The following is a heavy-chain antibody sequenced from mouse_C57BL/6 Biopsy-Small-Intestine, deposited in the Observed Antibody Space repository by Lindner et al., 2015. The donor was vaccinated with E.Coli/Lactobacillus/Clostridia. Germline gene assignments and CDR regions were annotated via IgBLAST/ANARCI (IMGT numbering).Heavy chain of an antibody. CDR3: APRGRGAMDY. J-gene: IGHJ4*01. CDR1: GYAFSSSW. V-gene: IGHV1-82*01. Sequence: VQLQESGPELVKPGASVKISCKASGYAFSSSWMNRVKQRPGKGLEWIGRIYPGDGDTNYNGKFKGKATLTADKSSSTAYMQLSSLTSEDSAVYFCAPRGRGAMDYWGQGTSVTVSS. CDR2: IYPGDGDT.